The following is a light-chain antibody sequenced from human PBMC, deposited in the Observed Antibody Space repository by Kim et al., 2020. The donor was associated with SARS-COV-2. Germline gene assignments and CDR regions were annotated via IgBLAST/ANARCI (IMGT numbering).Light chain of an antibody. J-gene: IGKJ2*01. CDR1: QSVASNI. CDR2: GAS. CDR3: QHYDGSPHT. Sequence: SPGERVALSCWASQSVASNILAWYQQKPGQPPRLLIYGASITATGIPHRFSGSGSGTDFTLTISRLEPEDFAVYYCQHYDGSPHTFGQGTKLEI. V-gene: IGKV3-20*01.